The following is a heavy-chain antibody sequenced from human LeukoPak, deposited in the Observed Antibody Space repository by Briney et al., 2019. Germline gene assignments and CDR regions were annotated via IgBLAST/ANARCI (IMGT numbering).Heavy chain of an antibody. D-gene: IGHD2-2*02. CDR3: VRIPNTAPFPNWFDP. V-gene: IGHV3-21*01. J-gene: IGHJ5*02. CDR2: ISTTSSSI. Sequence: PGGSLRLSCAASGFTFITYTMNLLRHAPGKGLEWVSSISTTSSSIYYPDSVRGRFTFSIYNARNSLLLQLNTLRAEDTAVYSCVRIPNTAPFPNWFDPWGQGTLVTVSS. CDR1: GFTFITYT.